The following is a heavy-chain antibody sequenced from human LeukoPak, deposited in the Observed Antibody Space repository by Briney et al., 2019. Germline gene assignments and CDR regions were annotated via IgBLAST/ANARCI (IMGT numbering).Heavy chain of an antibody. CDR2: IFYSGST. Sequence: SETLSLTCTVSGDSISTYYWTWLRQPPGKGQEWIGYIFYSGSTNYSPSLKSRVTISIDTSKSQFSLKLSSVTAADTAVYYCARSNLGNLIDYWGQGALVTVSS. J-gene: IGHJ4*02. V-gene: IGHV4-59*08. CDR1: GDSISTYY. D-gene: IGHD1-1*01. CDR3: ARSNLGNLIDY.